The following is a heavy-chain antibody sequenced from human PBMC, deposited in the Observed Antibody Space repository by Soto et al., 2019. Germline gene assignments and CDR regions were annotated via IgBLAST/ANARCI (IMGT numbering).Heavy chain of an antibody. CDR1: GYIFTSHG. CDR2: ISTYNGNT. Sequence: QVQLVQSGAEVKKPGASVKVSCKASGYIFTSHGISWVRQAPGQGLEWMGRISTYNGNTKYAQKLQGRVTMTTDTSASIAYMELRSLRSDDTAVYYFARDNGQWLVSDWGQGPLVTVSS. D-gene: IGHD6-19*01. J-gene: IGHJ1*01. V-gene: IGHV1-18*01. CDR3: ARDNGQWLVSD.